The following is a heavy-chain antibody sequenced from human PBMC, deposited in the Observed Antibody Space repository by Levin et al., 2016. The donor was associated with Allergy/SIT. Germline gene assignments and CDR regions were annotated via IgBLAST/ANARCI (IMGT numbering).Heavy chain of an antibody. CDR2: IYYSGRT. J-gene: IGHJ4*02. V-gene: IGHV4-39*01. CDR3: ARQVTLARADS. Sequence: PGKGLEWIGSIYYSGRTFYNPSLKSRVTISVDTSKNQFSLKMSSVTAADTAIYYCARQVTLARADSWGQGTLVTVSS. D-gene: IGHD5-12*01.